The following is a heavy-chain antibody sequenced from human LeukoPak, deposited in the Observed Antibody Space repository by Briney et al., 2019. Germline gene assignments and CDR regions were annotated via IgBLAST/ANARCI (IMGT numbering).Heavy chain of an antibody. D-gene: IGHD3-16*02. J-gene: IGHJ4*02. V-gene: IGHV1-2*02. Sequence: ASVKVSCKASGYTFTGYYMHCVRQAPGQGLEWMGWISRNSGGTNYAQKFQGRVTMTRDTSISTVYVELSRLRSDDTAVYYCARADLSPTYDYVWGSYRYGYFDYWGQGTLVTVSS. CDR1: GYTFTGYY. CDR3: ARADLSPTYDYVWGSYRYGYFDY. CDR2: ISRNSGGT.